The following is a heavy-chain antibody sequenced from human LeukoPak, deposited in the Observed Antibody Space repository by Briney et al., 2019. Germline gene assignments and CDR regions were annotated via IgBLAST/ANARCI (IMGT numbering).Heavy chain of an antibody. CDR2: IYNSGNT. V-gene: IGHV4-39*01. J-gene: IGHJ4*02. D-gene: IGHD3-22*01. Sequence: SETLSLTCIVSGGSISSSSYYWGWIRQPPGKGLEWIGSIYNSGNTYYNPSLKSRVTISVDTSKNQFSLKLSSVTAADTAVYYCARERYYYDSTSERNYWGQGTLVTVSS. CDR1: GGSISSSSYY. CDR3: ARERYYYDSTSERNY.